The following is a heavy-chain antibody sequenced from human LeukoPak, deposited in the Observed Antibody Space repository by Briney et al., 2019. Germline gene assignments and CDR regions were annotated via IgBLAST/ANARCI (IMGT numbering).Heavy chain of an antibody. V-gene: IGHV3-7*05. Sequence: GGSLRLSCAGSGFTFMTWMTWVRQAPGKGLEWVAYINEDGSQKLCVDSVKGRFTISRDNARKSLFLQMNSLRVEDTAVYYCARDPPYGDYRGYYYYYGMDVWGQGTTVTVSS. CDR2: INEDGSQK. CDR1: GFTFMTW. D-gene: IGHD4-17*01. J-gene: IGHJ6*02. CDR3: ARDPPYGDYRGYYYYYGMDV.